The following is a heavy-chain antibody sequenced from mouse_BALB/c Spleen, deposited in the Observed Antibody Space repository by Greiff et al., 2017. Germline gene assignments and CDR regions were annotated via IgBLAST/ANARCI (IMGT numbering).Heavy chain of an antibody. Sequence: DVKLVESGGGLVKPGGSLKLSCAASGFAFSSYDMSWVRQTPEKRLEWVAYISSGGGSTYYPDTVKGRFTISRDNAKNTLYLQMSSLKSEDTAMYYCARRDYGSSFAYWGQGTLVTVSA. CDR3: ARRDYGSSFAY. CDR1: GFAFSSYD. D-gene: IGHD1-1*01. J-gene: IGHJ3*01. V-gene: IGHV5-12-1*01. CDR2: ISSGGGST.